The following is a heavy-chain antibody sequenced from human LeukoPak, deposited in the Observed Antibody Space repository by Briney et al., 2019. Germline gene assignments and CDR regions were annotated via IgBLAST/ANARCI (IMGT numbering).Heavy chain of an antibody. V-gene: IGHV3-7*03. J-gene: IGHJ5*02. CDR2: IQQDGSEK. Sequence: PGGSLRLSCAASGFTFSSYWMSWVRQAPGKGLEWVANIQQDGSEKYYVDSVKGRFTISRDNAKNSLYLQMNSLRAADTAVYYCAREGEQQLGWFDPWGQGTLVTVSS. CDR3: AREGEQQLGWFDP. D-gene: IGHD6-13*01. CDR1: GFTFSSYW.